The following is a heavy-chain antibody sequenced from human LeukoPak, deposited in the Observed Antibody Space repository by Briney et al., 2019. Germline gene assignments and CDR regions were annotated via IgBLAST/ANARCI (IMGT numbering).Heavy chain of an antibody. V-gene: IGHV1-69*05. CDR1: GGTFSSYA. CDR3: ANLLTKWEPTDY. Sequence: SVKVSCKASGGTFSSYAISWVRQAPGQGLEWMGGIIPIFGTANYAQKFQGRVTITTDESTSTAYMELSSLRSEDTAVYYCANLLTKWEPTDYWGQGTLVTVSS. CDR2: IIPIFGTA. J-gene: IGHJ4*02. D-gene: IGHD1-26*01.